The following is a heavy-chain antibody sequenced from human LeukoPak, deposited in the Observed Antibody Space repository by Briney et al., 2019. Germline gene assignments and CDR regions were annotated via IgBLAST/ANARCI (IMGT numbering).Heavy chain of an antibody. CDR1: GLTFGDYA. J-gene: IGHJ4*02. V-gene: IGHV3-49*04. Sequence: GGSLRLSCTASGLTFGDYAMSWVRQAPGKGLEWVGFIRSKAYGGTTEYAASVKGRFTISRDDSKSIAYLQMNSLKTEDTAVYYCTRDTAHYYDSSGYYAYWGQGTLVTVSS. CDR3: TRDTAHYYDSSGYYAY. D-gene: IGHD3-22*01. CDR2: IRSKAYGGTT.